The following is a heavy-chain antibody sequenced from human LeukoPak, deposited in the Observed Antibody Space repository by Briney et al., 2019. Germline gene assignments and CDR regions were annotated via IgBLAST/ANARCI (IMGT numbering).Heavy chain of an antibody. CDR1: GGSISSYY. CDR3: ARGRRFGEFSDAFDI. D-gene: IGHD3-10*01. CDR2: IYYSGST. Sequence: SETLSLTCTVSGGSISSYYWSWIRQPPGKGLEWIGYIYYSGSTNYNPSLKSRVTISVDTSKNQFSLKLSSVTAADTAVYYCARGRRFGEFSDAFDIWGQGTMVTVSS. J-gene: IGHJ3*02. V-gene: IGHV4-59*01.